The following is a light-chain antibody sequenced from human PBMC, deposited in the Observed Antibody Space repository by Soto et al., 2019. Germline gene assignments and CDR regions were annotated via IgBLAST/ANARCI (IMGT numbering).Light chain of an antibody. CDR3: AVWDDSLDGVV. J-gene: IGLJ3*02. CDR2: RNG. Sequence: QSVLTQPPSASATPGQGVMISCSGSSVNIGSNYVYWYQQLPGTAHKLLIYRNGQRPSGVPDRFSGSKSGTSASLAISGLRSEDEADYYCAVWDDSLDGVVFGGGTKLTVL. CDR1: SVNIGSNY. V-gene: IGLV1-47*01.